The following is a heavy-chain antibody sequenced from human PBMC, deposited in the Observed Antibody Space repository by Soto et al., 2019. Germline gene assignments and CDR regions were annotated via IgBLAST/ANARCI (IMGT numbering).Heavy chain of an antibody. J-gene: IGHJ5*02. Sequence: PSETLSLTCTVSGGSISSYYWSWIRQPPGKGLEWIGYIYYSGSTNYNPSLKSRVTISVDTSKNQFSLKLSSVTAADTAVYSCARILPIEAAGAPYWFDPWGQGTL. CDR1: GGSISSYY. V-gene: IGHV4-59*01. CDR2: IYYSGST. D-gene: IGHD6-13*01. CDR3: ARILPIEAAGAPYWFDP.